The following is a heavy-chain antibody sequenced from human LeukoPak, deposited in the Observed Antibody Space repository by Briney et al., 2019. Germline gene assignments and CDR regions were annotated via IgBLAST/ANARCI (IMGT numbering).Heavy chain of an antibody. Sequence: ASVRVSCKASGYTFTAQYIHWVRQAPGQGLEWMGWINPNSGDTHYAQKFQVRVTMTRDTSISTAYMELSRLRSDDTAVYYCARDLEYSSSIWGQGTLVTVSS. CDR3: ARDLEYSSSI. D-gene: IGHD6-6*01. CDR2: INPNSGDT. J-gene: IGHJ4*02. V-gene: IGHV1-2*02. CDR1: GYTFTAQY.